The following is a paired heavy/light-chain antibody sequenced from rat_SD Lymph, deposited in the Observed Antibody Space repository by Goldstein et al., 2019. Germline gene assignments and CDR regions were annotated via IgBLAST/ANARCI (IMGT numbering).Heavy chain of an antibody. V-gene: IGHV5-31*01. J-gene: IGHJ3*01. CDR2: ITNTGGST. Sequence: EVQLVESGGGLVQPGRSLKLSCVASGFTFNNYWMTWIRQAPGKGLEWVASITNTGGSTYYPDSVKGRFTISRDNAKSTLYLQMNSLRSEDTATYYCTREGWYLKARASFAYWGQGTLVTVSS. CDR1: GFTFNNYW. D-gene: IGHD1-12*02. CDR3: TREGWYLKARASFAY.
Light chain of an antibody. V-gene: IGKV16S1*01. CDR3: QQHNEYPLT. CDR2: SGS. Sequence: DVQMTQSPSNLAASPGESVSINCKASKSISKYLAWYQQKPGKANKLLIYSGSTLQSGTPSRFSGSGSGTDFTLTIRNLEPEDFGLYYCQQHNEYPLTFGSGTKLEIK. J-gene: IGKJ5*01. CDR1: KSISKY.